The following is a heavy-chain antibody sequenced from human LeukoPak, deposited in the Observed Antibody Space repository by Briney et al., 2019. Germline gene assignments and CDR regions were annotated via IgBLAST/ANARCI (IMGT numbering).Heavy chain of an antibody. J-gene: IGHJ3*02. CDR3: ARIKGRQRWLVEEYAFDI. D-gene: IGHD5-24*01. CDR2: IFSNDEK. V-gene: IGHV2-26*01. CDR1: GFSLSNARMG. Sequence: SGPTLVNPTETLTLTCTVSGFSLSNARMGVSWIRQPPGMALEWLAHIFSNDEKSYSTSLKSRLTISKDTSKSQVVLTMTNMDPVDTATYYCARIKGRQRWLVEEYAFDIWGQGTMVTVSS.